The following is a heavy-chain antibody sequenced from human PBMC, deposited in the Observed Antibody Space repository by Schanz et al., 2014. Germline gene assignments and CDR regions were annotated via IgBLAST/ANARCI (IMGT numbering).Heavy chain of an antibody. CDR3: ARDVPINDY. Sequence: QVQLVQSGAEMKKPGASVKVSCKASGYTFTSYYMHWVRQAPGQGLEWMGIINPSGGSTSYAQKFQGRVTMTRDTSTSTVYMELRSLTSDDTAVYYCARDVPINDYWGQGTPVTVSS. V-gene: IGHV1-46*01. J-gene: IGHJ4*02. CDR1: GYTFTSYY. CDR2: INPSGGST. D-gene: IGHD2-2*01.